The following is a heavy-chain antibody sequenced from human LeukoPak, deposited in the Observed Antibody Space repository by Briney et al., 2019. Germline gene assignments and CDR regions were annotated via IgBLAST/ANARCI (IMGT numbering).Heavy chain of an antibody. J-gene: IGHJ4*02. Sequence: SDTLSLTCTVSGGSISSGGYYWSWIRQHPGKGLEWIGYIYYSVSTYYQPSLKSRVTISVDTSKNQFSLKLSSVTAADTAVYYCARGEYQLLPLYFDYWGQGTLVTVSS. CDR3: ARGEYQLLPLYFDY. CDR1: GGSISSGGYY. V-gene: IGHV4-31*03. CDR2: IYYSVST. D-gene: IGHD2-2*01.